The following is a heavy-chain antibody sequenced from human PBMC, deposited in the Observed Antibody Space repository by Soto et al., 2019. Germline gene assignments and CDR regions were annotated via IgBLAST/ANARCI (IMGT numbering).Heavy chain of an antibody. CDR1: GFTFSGSA. D-gene: IGHD5-18*01. J-gene: IGHJ3*02. CDR3: TSGRHSYGAIDAFDI. V-gene: IGHV3-73*01. Sequence: GGSLRLSCAASGFTFSGSAMHWVRQASGKGLEWVGRIRSKANSYATAYAASVKGRFTISRDDSKNTAYLQMNSLKTEDTAVYYCTSGRHSYGAIDAFDIWGQGTMVTVSS. CDR2: IRSKANSYAT.